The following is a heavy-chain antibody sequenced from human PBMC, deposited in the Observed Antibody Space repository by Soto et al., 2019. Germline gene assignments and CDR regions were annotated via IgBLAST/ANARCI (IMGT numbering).Heavy chain of an antibody. CDR3: ARDGDNYYGMDV. CDR2: IYYTGST. Sequence: SETLSLTCSVSGGSIDNYEFYWTWIRQPPGEGLEWIGHIYYTGSTSYNPSLKGRLTISVDTPKNQFSLKLSSVTAADTAVYYCARDGDNYYGMDVWGQGTTVTVSS. D-gene: IGHD3-10*01. V-gene: IGHV4-30-4*01. J-gene: IGHJ6*02. CDR1: GGSIDNYEFY.